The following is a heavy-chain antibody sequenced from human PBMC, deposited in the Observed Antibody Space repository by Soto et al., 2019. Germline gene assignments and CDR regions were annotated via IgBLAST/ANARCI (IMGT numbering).Heavy chain of an antibody. V-gene: IGHV1-18*01. CDR1: GYTFNDYG. Sequence: QIQLVQSGPEVKNPGASVKVSCKASGYTFNDYGITWVRQAPGRGLEWLGWISAYNGHTTYAQKVQGRVTMSTDTSTSTALVALRSLRSDDTAVYYWARVGATTGRTSKAYWGQGTLVTVSS. CDR2: ISAYNGHT. D-gene: IGHD1-26*01. CDR3: ARVGATTGRTSKAY. J-gene: IGHJ4*02.